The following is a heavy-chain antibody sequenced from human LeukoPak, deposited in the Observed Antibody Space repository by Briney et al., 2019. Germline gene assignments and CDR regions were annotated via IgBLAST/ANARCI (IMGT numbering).Heavy chain of an antibody. CDR3: VRDYDISGPQKNFFDY. CDR1: GGTFSSYV. Sequence: SVKVSCKASGGTFSSYVISWVRQSPGQGLQWMGGIIPMFGAVNYAQKFQGRVTITADKSTGTAYMELSSLRSEDTAVYYCVRDYDISGPQKNFFDYWGQGTLVTVSS. CDR2: IIPMFGAV. D-gene: IGHD3-22*01. J-gene: IGHJ4*02. V-gene: IGHV1-69*06.